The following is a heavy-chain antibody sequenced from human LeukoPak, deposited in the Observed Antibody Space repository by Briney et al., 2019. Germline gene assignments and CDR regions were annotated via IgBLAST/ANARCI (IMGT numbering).Heavy chain of an antibody. V-gene: IGHV3-48*01. CDR1: GFTFSSYS. CDR2: ISSSSSTT. D-gene: IGHD3-22*01. CDR3: AKDPSEYYYDSSGYWGDFDY. J-gene: IGHJ4*02. Sequence: GGSLRLSCAASGFTFSSYSMNWVRQAPGKGLEGVSYISSSSSTTYYADSVKGRFTISRDNSKNTLYVQMNSLRAEDTAVYYCAKDPSEYYYDSSGYWGDFDYWGQGTLVTVSS.